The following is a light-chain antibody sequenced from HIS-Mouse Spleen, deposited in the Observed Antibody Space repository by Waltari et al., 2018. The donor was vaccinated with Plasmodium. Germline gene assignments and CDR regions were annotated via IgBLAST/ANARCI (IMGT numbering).Light chain of an antibody. CDR3: QQYNNWSFT. V-gene: IGKV3-15*01. Sequence: EIVMTQSPATLSVSPGESATLSCRASQSVRSNLAWYQQKPGQAPRLLIYGASTRATGIPARCSGSGSGTEFTLTISSLQSEDFAVYYCQQYNNWSFTFGPGTKVDIK. CDR2: GAS. J-gene: IGKJ3*01. CDR1: QSVRSN.